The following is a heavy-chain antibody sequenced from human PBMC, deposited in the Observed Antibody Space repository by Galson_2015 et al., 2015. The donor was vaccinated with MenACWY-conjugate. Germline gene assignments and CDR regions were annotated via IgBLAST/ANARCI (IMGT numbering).Heavy chain of an antibody. Sequence: ETLSLTCTVSGDFDTSNYYWGWIRQPPGKELEWIGSFHHSGSAYYNPSLQRRVSTSVDTSKKQLFLKLSSVTAADTALYYCARKSGWPNFFDYWGQGILVTVSS. J-gene: IGHJ4*02. CDR2: FHHSGSA. V-gene: IGHV4-38-2*02. CDR3: ARKSGWPNFFDY. D-gene: IGHD6-19*01. CDR1: GDFDTSNYY.